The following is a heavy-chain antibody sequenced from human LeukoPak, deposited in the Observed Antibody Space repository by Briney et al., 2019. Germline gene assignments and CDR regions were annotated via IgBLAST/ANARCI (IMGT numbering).Heavy chain of an antibody. CDR1: GGSISSGSYY. D-gene: IGHD3-10*01. CDR3: ARTPLRSNYYGSGSYPTLIDY. V-gene: IGHV4-61*02. Sequence: PSQTLSLTCTVSGGSISSGSYYWSWIRQPAGKGLEWFGRIYTSGSTKYNPSLKSRVTISVDTSKNQFSLKLSSVTAADTAVYYCARTPLRSNYYGSGSYPTLIDYWGQGTLVTVSS. J-gene: IGHJ4*02. CDR2: IYTSGST.